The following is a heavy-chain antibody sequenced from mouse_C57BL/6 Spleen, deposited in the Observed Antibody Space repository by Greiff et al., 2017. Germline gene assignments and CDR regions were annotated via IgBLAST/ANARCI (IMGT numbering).Heavy chain of an antibody. Sequence: EVQGVESGGGLVKPGGSLKLSCAASGFTFSSYAMSWVRQTPEKRLEWVATISDGGSYTYYPDNVKGRFTISRDNAKNNLYLQMSHLKSEDTAMXYCARDNYGSSYGYFDVWGTGTTVTVSS. D-gene: IGHD1-1*01. V-gene: IGHV5-4*01. CDR3: ARDNYGSSYGYFDV. CDR1: GFTFSSYA. J-gene: IGHJ1*03. CDR2: ISDGGSYT.